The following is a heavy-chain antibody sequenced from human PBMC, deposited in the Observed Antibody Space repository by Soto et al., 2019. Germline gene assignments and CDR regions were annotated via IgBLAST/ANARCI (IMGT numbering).Heavy chain of an antibody. CDR1: GYTFSNYG. D-gene: IGHD6-19*01. Sequence: ASVKVSCKTSGYTFSNYGVSWVRQAPGQGLEWMGWISGYKGDTNFAQKFQGRVTMTTDTSTSTAYMELRSLTSDDTAVYYCARDKWVAVAGSFDYWGQGSLVTVYS. CDR3: ARDKWVAVAGSFDY. CDR2: ISGYKGDT. V-gene: IGHV1-18*01. J-gene: IGHJ4*02.